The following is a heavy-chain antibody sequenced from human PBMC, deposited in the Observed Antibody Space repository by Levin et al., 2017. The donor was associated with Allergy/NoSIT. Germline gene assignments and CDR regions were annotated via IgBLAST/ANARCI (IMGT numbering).Heavy chain of an antibody. CDR3: ARLGYYDSRGITHFDY. J-gene: IGHJ4*02. D-gene: IGHD3-22*01. Sequence: GESLKISCKGSGYSFTSYWIGWVRQMPGKGLEWMGIIYPGDSDTRYSPSFQGQVTISADKSISTAYLQWSSLKASDTAMYYCARLGYYDSRGITHFDYWGQGTLVTVSS. CDR2: IYPGDSDT. CDR1: GYSFTSYW. V-gene: IGHV5-51*01.